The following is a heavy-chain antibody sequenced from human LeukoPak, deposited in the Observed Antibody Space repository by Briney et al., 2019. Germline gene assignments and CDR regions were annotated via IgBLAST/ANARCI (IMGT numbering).Heavy chain of an antibody. Sequence: ASVKVSCKASGYNFISYYMHWVRQAPGQGLEWMGIINPSGGSTSYAQKFQDRVTMTRDTSTSTVYMELSSLRSEDTAVYYCARGLVGDAFDIWGQGTMVTVSS. CDR1: GYNFISYY. V-gene: IGHV1-46*01. CDR3: ARGLVGDAFDI. CDR2: INPSGGST. J-gene: IGHJ3*02. D-gene: IGHD2-21*01.